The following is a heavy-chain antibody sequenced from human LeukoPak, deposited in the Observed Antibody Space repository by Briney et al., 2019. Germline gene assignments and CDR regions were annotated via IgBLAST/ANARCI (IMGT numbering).Heavy chain of an antibody. CDR2: IIPIFGTA. Sequence: SVKVSCKASGGTFSSYAISWVRQAPGQGLEWMGGIIPIFGTANYAQKFQGRVTITADESTSIAYMELSSLRSEDTAVYYCAIPQDIVVVPAAIRPGRGYYYYYMDVWGKGTTVTVSS. V-gene: IGHV1-69*13. D-gene: IGHD2-2*02. J-gene: IGHJ6*03. CDR1: GGTFSSYA. CDR3: AIPQDIVVVPAAIRPGRGYYYYYMDV.